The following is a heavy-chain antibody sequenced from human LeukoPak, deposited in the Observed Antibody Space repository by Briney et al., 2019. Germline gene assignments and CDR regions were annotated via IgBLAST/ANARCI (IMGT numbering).Heavy chain of an antibody. D-gene: IGHD6-13*01. V-gene: IGHV3-43D*03. CDR2: ISWDGGST. CDR3: AKDVRGSTSWYGLDY. Sequence: GGSLRLSCAASGFTFDDYAMHWVRQAPGKGLEWVSLISWDGGSTHYADSVKGRFTISRDNSKNSLYLQMNSLRAEDTALYYCAKDVRGSTSWYGLDYWGQGTLVTVSS. CDR1: GFTFDDYA. J-gene: IGHJ4*02.